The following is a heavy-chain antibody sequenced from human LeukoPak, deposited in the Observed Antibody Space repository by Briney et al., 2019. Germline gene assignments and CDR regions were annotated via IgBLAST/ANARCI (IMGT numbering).Heavy chain of an antibody. Sequence: GGTLRLSCAAFGFTLSSYGMNWVRQAPGKGLEWVGRIKAKAHGGTIEYAAPVKGRFTISRDDSKNTLYLQMNSLKTEDTAVYYCTTDGVGVEGATYDNWGQGTLVSVSS. CDR1: GFTLSSYG. CDR2: IKAKAHGGTI. D-gene: IGHD1-26*01. V-gene: IGHV3-15*01. J-gene: IGHJ4*02. CDR3: TTDGVGVEGATYDN.